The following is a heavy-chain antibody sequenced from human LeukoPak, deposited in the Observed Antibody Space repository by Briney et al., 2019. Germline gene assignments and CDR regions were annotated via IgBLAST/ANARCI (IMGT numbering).Heavy chain of an antibody. V-gene: IGHV3-7*03. CDR1: GFTFRDHW. D-gene: IGHD3-3*01. Sequence: GGSLRLSCAAPGFTFRDHWMHWVRQAPGKGLEWVANINQDGSERYYVDPVKGRFTISRDNTRNSLYLQMNSLRAEDTPVYYCARGSSFGAYWGQGTLVTVSS. CDR2: INQDGSER. CDR3: ARGSSFGAY. J-gene: IGHJ1*01.